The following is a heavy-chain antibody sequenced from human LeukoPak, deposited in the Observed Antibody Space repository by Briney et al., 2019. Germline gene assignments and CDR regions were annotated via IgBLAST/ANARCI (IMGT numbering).Heavy chain of an antibody. D-gene: IGHD4-17*01. V-gene: IGHV4-59*01. CDR1: GGSITTYS. CDR3: ARRGHGDYADY. J-gene: IGHJ4*02. CDR2: LYYTGTT. Sequence: SETLSLTCTVSGGSITTYSWSWIRQPPGKGPEWIGYLYYTGTTTYNPSLKSRLTMSVDSSKNQFSLKLRSVTAADTALYYCARRGHGDYADYLREGSLVTVSS.